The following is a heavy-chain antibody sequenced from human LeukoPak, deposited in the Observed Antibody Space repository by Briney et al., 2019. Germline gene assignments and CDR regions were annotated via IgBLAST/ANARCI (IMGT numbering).Heavy chain of an antibody. D-gene: IGHD3-3*01. Sequence: PSETLSLTCAVSGGSISRSNWWSWVRQSPGKGLEWIGEIYHSGSTNCNPSLKSRVTISVDKSKNQFSLKLSSVTAADTAVYYCARGDYDDSGGWYFDLWGRGTLVTVSS. CDR2: IYHSGST. CDR3: ARGDYDDSGGWYFDL. CDR1: GGSISRSNW. V-gene: IGHV4-4*02. J-gene: IGHJ2*01.